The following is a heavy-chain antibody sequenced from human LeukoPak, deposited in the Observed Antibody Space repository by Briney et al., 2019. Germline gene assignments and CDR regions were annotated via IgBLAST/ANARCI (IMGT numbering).Heavy chain of an antibody. Sequence: PSETLSLTCAVYGGSFSGYYWSWIRQPPGKGLEWIGEINHSGSTNYNPSLKSRVTISVDTSKNQFSLKLSSVTAADTAVYYCARTGSLAVAGDHDAFDIWGQGTMVTVSS. CDR1: GGSFSGYY. D-gene: IGHD6-19*01. CDR2: INHSGST. CDR3: ARTGSLAVAGDHDAFDI. V-gene: IGHV4-34*01. J-gene: IGHJ3*02.